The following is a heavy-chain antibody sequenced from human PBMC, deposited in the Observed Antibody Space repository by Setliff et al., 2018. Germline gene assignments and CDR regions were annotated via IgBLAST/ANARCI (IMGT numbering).Heavy chain of an antibody. Sequence: PGGSLRLSCAASGFTFTNYAMNWVRQAPGKGLEWVSTISGDGDSTYYADSVMGRFTISRDNSKNSLYLQLNSLRVEDTAVYYCARDPNGDYVGAFDPWGQGILVTVSS. V-gene: IGHV3-23*01. CDR3: ARDPNGDYVGAFDP. CDR2: ISGDGDST. J-gene: IGHJ5*02. CDR1: GFTFTNYA. D-gene: IGHD4-17*01.